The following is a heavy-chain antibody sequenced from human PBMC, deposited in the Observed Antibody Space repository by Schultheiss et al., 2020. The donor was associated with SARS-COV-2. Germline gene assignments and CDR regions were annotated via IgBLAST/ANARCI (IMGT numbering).Heavy chain of an antibody. CDR2: IYTSGST. CDR3: ARVAIAAAGTWSWFDP. V-gene: IGHV4-38-2*01. CDR1: GYSISSGYY. D-gene: IGHD6-13*01. Sequence: SETLSLTCAVSGYSISSGYYWGWIRQPPGKGLEWIGRIYTSGSTYYNPSLKSRVTISVDTSKNQFSLKLSSVTAADTAVYYCARVAIAAAGTWSWFDPWGQGTLVTVSS. J-gene: IGHJ5*02.